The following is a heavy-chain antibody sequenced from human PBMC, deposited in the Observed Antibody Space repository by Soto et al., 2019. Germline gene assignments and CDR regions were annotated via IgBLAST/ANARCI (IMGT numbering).Heavy chain of an antibody. Sequence: QVQLVQSGAEVKKPGSSVKVSCKASGGTFSSYAISWVRQAPGQGLEWMGGIIPIFGTANYAQKFQGRVTITADESTSTAYMELSSLRSEDTAVYYCARRYSGYDTYYYYGMDVWGQGTTVTVSS. D-gene: IGHD5-12*01. CDR3: ARRYSGYDTYYYYGMDV. CDR2: IIPIFGTA. J-gene: IGHJ6*02. V-gene: IGHV1-69*12. CDR1: GGTFSSYA.